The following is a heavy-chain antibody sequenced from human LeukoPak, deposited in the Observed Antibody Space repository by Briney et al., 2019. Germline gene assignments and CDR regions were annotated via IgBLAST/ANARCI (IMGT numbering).Heavy chain of an antibody. CDR3: AKGQGHNWFDP. CDR1: GFTFSSYG. CDR2: ISYDGSNK. V-gene: IGHV3-30*18. Sequence: GGSLRLSCAASGFTFSSYGMHWVRQAPGKGLEWVAVISYDGSNKYYADSVKGRFTISRDNSKNTLYLQMNSLRAEDTAVYYCAKGQGHNWFDPWGQGTLVTVSS. J-gene: IGHJ5*02.